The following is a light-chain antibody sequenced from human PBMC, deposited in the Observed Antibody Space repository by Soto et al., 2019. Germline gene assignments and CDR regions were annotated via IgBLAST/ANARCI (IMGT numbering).Light chain of an antibody. J-gene: IGKJ5*01. CDR2: GAS. CDR3: QQRSNWPPIT. V-gene: IGKV3-11*01. CDR1: QSVSNDF. Sequence: EIVLTQSPGILSLSPGERATLSCRASQSVSNDFLAWYQQKPGQAPRLLIYGASTRATDVPARFSGSGSGTDFTLTISSLEPEDFAVYYCQQRSNWPPITFGQGTRLEI.